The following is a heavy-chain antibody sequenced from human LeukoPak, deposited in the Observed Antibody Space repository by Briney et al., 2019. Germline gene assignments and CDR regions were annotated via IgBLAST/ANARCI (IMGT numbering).Heavy chain of an antibody. V-gene: IGHV4-4*02. D-gene: IGHD3-22*01. J-gene: IGHJ4*02. CDR1: GGSISSNNW. CDR2: IYHSGST. Sequence: PSETLSLTCAVSGGSISSNNWWSWVRPPPGKGLEWIGEIYHSGSTNYNPSLKSRVTISVDKSKNQFSLKLSSVTAADTAVYYCATYYDSSGYKLDYWGQGTLVTVSS. CDR3: ATYYDSSGYKLDY.